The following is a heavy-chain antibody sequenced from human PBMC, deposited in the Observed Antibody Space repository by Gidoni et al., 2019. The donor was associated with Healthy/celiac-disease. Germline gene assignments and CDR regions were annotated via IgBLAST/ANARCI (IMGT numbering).Heavy chain of an antibody. Sequence: QVQLVESGGGVVQPGRSLRLSCAASGFTFSSYGMHGVRQAPGKGLEWVAVIGYDGSNKYYADSVKGRFTISRDNSKNTLYLQMNSRRAEDTAVYYCARDDGPNGVDYWGQGTLVTVSS. CDR3: ARDDGPNGVDY. J-gene: IGHJ4*02. V-gene: IGHV3-33*01. CDR1: GFTFSSYG. D-gene: IGHD2-8*01. CDR2: IGYDGSNK.